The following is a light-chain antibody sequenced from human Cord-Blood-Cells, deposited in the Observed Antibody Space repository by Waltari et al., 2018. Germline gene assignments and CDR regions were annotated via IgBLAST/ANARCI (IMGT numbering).Light chain of an antibody. Sequence: QSVLTQPPSASATPGQRVTISCSGSSPTIGCIYVYWYQKLPGTAPKLLIYRNNQRPSGVPDRFSGSKSGTSASLAISGLRSEDEADYYCAAWDDSLSGPVFGGGTKLTVL. CDR3: AAWDDSLSGPV. J-gene: IGLJ3*02. CDR2: RNN. CDR1: SPTIGCIY. V-gene: IGLV1-47*01.